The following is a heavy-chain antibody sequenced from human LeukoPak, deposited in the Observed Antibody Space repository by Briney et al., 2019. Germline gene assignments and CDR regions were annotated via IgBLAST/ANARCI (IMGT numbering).Heavy chain of an antibody. CDR2: IKQDGSEK. D-gene: IGHD2-8*01. V-gene: IGHV3-7*01. Sequence: SGGSLRLSCAASGFTFSSYWMSWVRQAPGKGLEWVVNIKQDGSEKYYVDSVKGRFTISRDNAKNSLYLQMNSLRAEDTAVYYCARGRGMVYAPYYFDYWGQGTLVTVSS. CDR3: ARGRGMVYAPYYFDY. CDR1: GFTFSSYW. J-gene: IGHJ4*02.